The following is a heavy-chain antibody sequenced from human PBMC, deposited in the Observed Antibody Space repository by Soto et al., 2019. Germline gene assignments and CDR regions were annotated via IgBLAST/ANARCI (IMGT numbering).Heavy chain of an antibody. CDR3: ARQRYFDWLPPGWFDP. D-gene: IGHD3-9*01. CDR1: GGSISSSSYY. CDR2: IYYSGST. J-gene: IGHJ5*02. Sequence: QLQLQESGPGLVKPSETLSLTCTVSGGSISSSSYYWGWIRQPPGKGLEWIGSIYYSGSTYYNPSLKSRVTISVDTSKNQFSLKLSSVTAADTAVYYCARQRYFDWLPPGWFDPWGQGTLVTVSS. V-gene: IGHV4-39*01.